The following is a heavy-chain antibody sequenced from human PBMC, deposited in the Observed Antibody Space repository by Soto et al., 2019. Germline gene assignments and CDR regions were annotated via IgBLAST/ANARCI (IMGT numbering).Heavy chain of an antibody. V-gene: IGHV3-23*01. Sequence: EVQLLESGGGLVQPGGSLRLSCAASGFTFSSYAMSWVRQAPGKGLEWVSAISGSGGSTYYADSVKGRFTISRDNSKNALYLQLNSLRAEDTAVYYCAQAHDSSGYVSWGQGTLVTVSS. CDR3: AQAHDSSGYVS. CDR2: ISGSGGST. D-gene: IGHD3-22*01. CDR1: GFTFSSYA. J-gene: IGHJ4*02.